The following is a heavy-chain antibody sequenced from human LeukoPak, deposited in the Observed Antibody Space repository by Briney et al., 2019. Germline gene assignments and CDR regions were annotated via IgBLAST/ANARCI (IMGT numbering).Heavy chain of an antibody. CDR2: INPSGGST. V-gene: IGHV1-46*01. CDR1: GYTFTGYY. D-gene: IGHD6-13*01. CDR3: ARDVRIAAAGMRSYFDY. Sequence: ASVKVSCKASGYTFTGYYMHWVRQAPGQGLEWMGIINPSGGSTSYAQKFQGRVTMTRDTSTSTAYMELSSLRSEDTAVYYCARDVRIAAAGMRSYFDYWGQGTLVTVSS. J-gene: IGHJ4*02.